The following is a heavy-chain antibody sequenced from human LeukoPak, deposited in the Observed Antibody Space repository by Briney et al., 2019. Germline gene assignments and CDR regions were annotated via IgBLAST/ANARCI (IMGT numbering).Heavy chain of an antibody. Sequence: SRTLSLTCTVSGGSISSGDYYWSWLRQPPGKGLEWIGYIYYSGSTYYNPSLKSRVTISVDTSKNQFSLKLSSVTAADTAVYYCARGYYYDSSGLDYWGQGTLVTVSS. V-gene: IGHV4-30-4*08. D-gene: IGHD3-22*01. CDR3: ARGYYYDSSGLDY. CDR1: GGSISSGDYY. CDR2: IYYSGST. J-gene: IGHJ4*02.